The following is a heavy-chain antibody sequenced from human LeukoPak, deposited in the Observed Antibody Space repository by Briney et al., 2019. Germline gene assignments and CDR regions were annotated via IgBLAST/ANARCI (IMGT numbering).Heavy chain of an antibody. J-gene: IGHJ5*02. D-gene: IGHD6-13*01. CDR2: IYYSGST. Sequence: SETLSLTCTVSGGSISSYYWSWIRQPPGRGLEWIGYIYYSGSTNYNPSLKSRVTISVDTSKNQFSLKLSSVTAADTAVYYCAREPGYSSRWGQNWFDPWGQGTLVTVSS. V-gene: IGHV4-59*12. CDR1: GGSISSYY. CDR3: AREPGYSSRWGQNWFDP.